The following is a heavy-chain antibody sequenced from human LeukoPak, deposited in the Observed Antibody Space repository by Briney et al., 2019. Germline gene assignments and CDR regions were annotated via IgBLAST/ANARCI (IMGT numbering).Heavy chain of an antibody. D-gene: IGHD6-19*01. CDR2: INHSGST. V-gene: IGHV4-34*01. Sequence: SETLSLTCTVSGGSISSYYWSWIRQPPGKGLEWIGEINHSGSTNYNPSLKSRVTISVDTSKNQFSLKLSSVTAADTAVYYCARSCIAVAGLFDYWGQGTLVTVSS. CDR1: GGSISSYY. J-gene: IGHJ4*02. CDR3: ARSCIAVAGLFDY.